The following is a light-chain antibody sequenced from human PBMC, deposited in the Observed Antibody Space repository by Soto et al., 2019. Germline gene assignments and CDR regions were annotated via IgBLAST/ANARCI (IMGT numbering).Light chain of an antibody. CDR1: NNDIGGYNS. V-gene: IGLV2-14*01. Sequence: QSALTQPASVSGSPGQSITISCTGSNNDIGGYNSVSWYQQHPDKAPKLLIFGVTNWPSGVSDRFSGSKSGNTASLTISALQAEDEADYYCTSYTSVTIVVFGGGTQLTVL. J-gene: IGLJ2*01. CDR3: TSYTSVTIVV. CDR2: GVT.